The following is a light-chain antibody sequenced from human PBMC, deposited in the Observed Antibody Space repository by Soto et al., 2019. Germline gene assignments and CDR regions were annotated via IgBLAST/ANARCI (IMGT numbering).Light chain of an antibody. CDR1: QSISSY. CDR3: QQSYSTPGIT. J-gene: IGKJ5*01. CDR2: AAS. Sequence: DIQMTQSPSSLSASVGDRVTITCRASQSISSYLNWYQQKPGKAPKLLIYAASSLQSGVPSRFSGSGSGTDFTLFICSLQPEDFATNYCQQSYSTPGITFGQGTRLEIK. V-gene: IGKV1-39*01.